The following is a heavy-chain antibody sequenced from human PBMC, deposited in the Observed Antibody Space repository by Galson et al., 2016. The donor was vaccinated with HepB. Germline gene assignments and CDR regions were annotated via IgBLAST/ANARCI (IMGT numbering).Heavy chain of an antibody. D-gene: IGHD3-3*02. J-gene: IGHJ5*02. CDR3: ARVTIFGIIEGFDP. CDR2: VYHTGST. CDR1: GGSISPYY. Sequence: SETLSLTCTVSGGSISPYYWSWIRQTPGLGLQYIGYVYHTGSTHYNPSLKSRVTLSVDTSKNQFSLKLSSVTAADTAINYCARVTIFGIIEGFDPWGQGILVTVSS. V-gene: IGHV4-59*01.